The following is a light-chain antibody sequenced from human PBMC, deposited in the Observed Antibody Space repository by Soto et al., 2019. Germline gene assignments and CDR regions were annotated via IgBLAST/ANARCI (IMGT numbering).Light chain of an antibody. CDR3: CSYAGGSIPVV. Sequence: QSALTQPASVSGSPGQSITISCTGTSSDVGSYNLVSWYQQHPGKALKLMIYEVTKRPSGVSNRLSGSKSGNTASLTISGLQAEDEADYYCCSYAGGSIPVVFGGGTKLTVL. J-gene: IGLJ3*02. CDR2: EVT. CDR1: SSDVGSYNL. V-gene: IGLV2-23*02.